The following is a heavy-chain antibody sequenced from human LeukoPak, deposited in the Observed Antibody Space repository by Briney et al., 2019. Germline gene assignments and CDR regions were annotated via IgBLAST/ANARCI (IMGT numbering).Heavy chain of an antibody. D-gene: IGHD1-26*01. J-gene: IGHJ4*02. CDR1: GGSISSYY. CDR2: IYYSGST. V-gene: IGHV4-59*08. CDR3: ARWGQVGAFAY. Sequence: PSETLSLTCTVSGGSISSYYWSWIRQPPGKGLEWIGYIYYSGSTNYNPSLKSRVTISVDTSKNQFSLNLSSVTAADTAVYYCARWGQVGAFAYWGQGTLVTVSS.